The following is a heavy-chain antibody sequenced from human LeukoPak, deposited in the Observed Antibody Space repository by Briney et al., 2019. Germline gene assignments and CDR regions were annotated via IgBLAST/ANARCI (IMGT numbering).Heavy chain of an antibody. J-gene: IGHJ4*02. CDR1: GFTFSSHV. Sequence: GGSLRLSCAASGFTFSSHVMSWVRQAPGEGLEWVSAITGSGGSTYYADSVGGRFTISRDNAKNSLYLQMNSLRAEDTAVYYCARERPLPGGYWGQGTLVTVSS. CDR2: ITGSGGST. D-gene: IGHD1-1*01. CDR3: ARERPLPGGY. V-gene: IGHV3-23*01.